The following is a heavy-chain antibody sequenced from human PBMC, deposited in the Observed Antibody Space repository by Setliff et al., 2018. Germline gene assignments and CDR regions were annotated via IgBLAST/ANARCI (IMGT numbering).Heavy chain of an antibody. CDR2: IIHSGST. CDR1: GDSISSGDYF. J-gene: IGHJ3*02. V-gene: IGHV4-39*07. Sequence: SETLSLTCTVSGDSISSGDYFWSWIRQPPGKRLEWIGEIIHSGSTNYNPSLKSRVTISMDTSKNQFSLKVSSVTAADMAVYYCARKGISALSGAFDMWGQGTMVTVSS. CDR3: ARKGISALSGAFDM. D-gene: IGHD2-15*01.